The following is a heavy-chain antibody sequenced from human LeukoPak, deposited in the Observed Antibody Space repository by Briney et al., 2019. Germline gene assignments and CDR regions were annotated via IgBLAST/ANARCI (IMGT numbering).Heavy chain of an antibody. CDR1: GGTFSNSA. Sequence: SVKVSCKASGGTFSNSAISWVRQAPGQGLQWMGKIIPIFGTSNYAQKFQGRVTITTDESTSTAYMELSSLRSEDTAVYYCASGYCSGGSCLTHFHFWGQGTLVTVSS. V-gene: IGHV1-69*05. CDR2: IIPIFGTS. D-gene: IGHD2-15*01. CDR3: ASGYCSGGSCLTHFHF. J-gene: IGHJ4*02.